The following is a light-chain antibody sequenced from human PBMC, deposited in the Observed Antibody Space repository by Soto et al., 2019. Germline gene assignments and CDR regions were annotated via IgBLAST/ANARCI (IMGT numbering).Light chain of an antibody. V-gene: IGKV1-5*01. Sequence: DIPLTHSPSTLSGSLVERERMXAPASQTISSWLAWYQQKPGKAPKLLIYDASNLESGVPSRFSGSGSGTEFTLTISSLQPDDSATYYCQHYSLYSPWTFGQGTKVDNK. J-gene: IGKJ1*01. CDR1: QTISSW. CDR2: DAS. CDR3: QHYSLYSPWT.